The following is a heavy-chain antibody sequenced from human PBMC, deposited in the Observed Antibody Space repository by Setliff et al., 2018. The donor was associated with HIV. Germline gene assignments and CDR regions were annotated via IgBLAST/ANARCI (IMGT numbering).Heavy chain of an antibody. V-gene: IGHV4-39*02. Sequence: SETLSLTCTVSGGSINSGSYYWGWIRQPPGKGLEWIGSIYYSGSTYYNPSLESRITISMDTSKNQFSLKLRSVTAADTAMYYCARDAVRSKDWFDPWGPGILVTVS. CDR3: ARDAVRSKDWFDP. D-gene: IGHD4-17*01. CDR1: GGSINSGSYY. J-gene: IGHJ5*02. CDR2: IYYSGST.